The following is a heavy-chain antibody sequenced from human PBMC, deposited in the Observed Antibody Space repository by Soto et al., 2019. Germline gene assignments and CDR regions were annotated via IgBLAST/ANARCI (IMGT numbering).Heavy chain of an antibody. D-gene: IGHD6-6*01. CDR2: TRYSGST. J-gene: IGHJ6*02. V-gene: IGHV4-30-4*02. Sequence: PSETLSLTCTASGASISSEDNYWTWMRPPPGKGLEWNGNTRYSGSTNDNPSLKSRVTLSIDATNNHFTLKFSRVTAAATAIYFCVRAVAARPARLGMDLWGPGTKVTVSS. CDR3: VRAVAARPARLGMDL. CDR1: GASISSEDNY.